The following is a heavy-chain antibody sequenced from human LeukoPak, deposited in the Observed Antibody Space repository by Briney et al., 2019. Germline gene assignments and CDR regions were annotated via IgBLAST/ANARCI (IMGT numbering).Heavy chain of an antibody. CDR1: GGSISSYY. CDR2: IYYSGST. J-gene: IGHJ4*02. D-gene: IGHD1-1*01. CDR3: ARDGSGTTHDFDY. Sequence: SETLPLTCTVSGGSISSYYWSWIRQPPGKGLEWIGYIYYSGSTNYNPSLKSRVTISVDTSKNQFSLKLSSVTAADTAVYYCARDGSGTTHDFDYWGQGTLVTVSS. V-gene: IGHV4-59*01.